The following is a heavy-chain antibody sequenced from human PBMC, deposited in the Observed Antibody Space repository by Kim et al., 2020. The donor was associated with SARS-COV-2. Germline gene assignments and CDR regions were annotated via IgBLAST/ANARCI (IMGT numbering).Heavy chain of an antibody. D-gene: IGHD5-12*01. J-gene: IGHJ5*02. CDR2: P. V-gene: IGHV7-4-1*02. Sequence: PTYAQGFTGRFVFSLDTSVSTTYLQISSLKAEDTAVYYCASFYSGYWFDPWGQGTLVTVSS. CDR3: ASFYSGYWFDP.